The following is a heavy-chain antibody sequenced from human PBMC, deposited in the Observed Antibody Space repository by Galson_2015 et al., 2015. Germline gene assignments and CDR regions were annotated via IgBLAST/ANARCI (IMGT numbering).Heavy chain of an antibody. J-gene: IGHJ5*01. D-gene: IGHD2-15*01. CDR3: TRDRNGGSDS. CDR1: GFTFSDAW. CDR2: IKSKTDGGTT. Sequence: SLRLSCAASGFTFSDAWLSWVRQAPGKGLEWGGRIKSKTDGGTTDYAAPVKGRFTISRDDSKNTLYLQVNSLKTEDTAVYYCTRDRNGGSDSWGQGTLVNVSS. V-gene: IGHV3-15*01.